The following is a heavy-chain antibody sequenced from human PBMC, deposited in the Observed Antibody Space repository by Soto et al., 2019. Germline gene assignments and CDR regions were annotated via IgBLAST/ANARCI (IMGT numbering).Heavy chain of an antibody. CDR3: ARHGGYYYDSSGAFDI. V-gene: IGHV5-51*01. CDR2: IYPGDSDT. D-gene: IGHD3-22*01. CDR1: GYSFTSYW. J-gene: IGHJ3*02. Sequence: PGESLKISCKGSGYSFTSYWIGWVRQMPGKGLEWMGIIYPGDSDTRYSPSFQGQVTISADKPISTAYPQWSSLKASDTAMYYCARHGGYYYDSSGAFDIWGQGTMVTVSS.